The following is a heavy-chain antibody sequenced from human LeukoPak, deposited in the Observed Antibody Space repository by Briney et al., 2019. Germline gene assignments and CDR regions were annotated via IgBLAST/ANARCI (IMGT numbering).Heavy chain of an antibody. V-gene: IGHV4-34*01. D-gene: IGHD2-21*01. CDR1: GGSFSGYY. Sequence: SETLSLTCAVYGGSFSGYYWSWIRQPPGKGVEWIGEINHSGSTNYNPCLKSRVTISLDTSKSQFSLRLSSVTAADTAVYYCARAIATYFDAFDIWGQGTMVTVSS. CDR2: INHSGST. J-gene: IGHJ3*02. CDR3: ARAIATYFDAFDI.